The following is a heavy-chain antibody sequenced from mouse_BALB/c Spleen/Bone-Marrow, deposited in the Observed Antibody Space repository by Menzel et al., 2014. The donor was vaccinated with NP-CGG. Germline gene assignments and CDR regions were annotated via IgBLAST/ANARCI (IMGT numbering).Heavy chain of an antibody. J-gene: IGHJ4*01. V-gene: IGHV5-6*02. CDR3: TRRRIWDGRDAMDY. Sequence: EVKLVESGGDLVKPGGSLKLSCAASGFTFSSYGMSWVRQTPDKRLEWVATISSGGSYTYYPDSVKGRFTISRDNAKSTLYLQMIRLKSEDTAIYYCTRRRIWDGRDAMDYWGQGTSVTVSS. D-gene: IGHD4-1*01. CDR2: ISSGGSYT. CDR1: GFTFSSYG.